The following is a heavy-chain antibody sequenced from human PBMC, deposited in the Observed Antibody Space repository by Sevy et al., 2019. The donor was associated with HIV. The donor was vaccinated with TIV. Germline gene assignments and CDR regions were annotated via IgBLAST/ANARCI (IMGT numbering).Heavy chain of an antibody. J-gene: IGHJ6*02. CDR3: ARVRVLRFLEWSAGKYGMDV. D-gene: IGHD3-3*01. CDR2: ISAYNGNT. V-gene: IGHV1-18*01. CDR1: GYTFTSYG. Sequence: ASVKVSCKASGYTFTSYGISWVRQAPGQGLEWMGWISAYNGNTNYAQKLQGRVTMTTDTSTSTAYMELRSLRSDDTAVYYWARVRVLRFLEWSAGKYGMDVWGQGTTVTVSS.